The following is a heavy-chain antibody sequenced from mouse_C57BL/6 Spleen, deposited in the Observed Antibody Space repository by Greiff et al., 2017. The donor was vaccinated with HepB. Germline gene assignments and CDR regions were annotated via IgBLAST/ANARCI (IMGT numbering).Heavy chain of an antibody. J-gene: IGHJ4*01. Sequence: EVQVVESGGGLVKPGGSLKLSCAASGFTFSSYAMSWVRQTPEKRLEWVATISDGGSYTYYPDNVKGRFTISRDNAKNNLYLQMSHLKSEDTAMYYCARDLWESAMDYWGQGTSVTVSS. CDR2: ISDGGSYT. D-gene: IGHD4-1*01. CDR1: GFTFSSYA. CDR3: ARDLWESAMDY. V-gene: IGHV5-4*01.